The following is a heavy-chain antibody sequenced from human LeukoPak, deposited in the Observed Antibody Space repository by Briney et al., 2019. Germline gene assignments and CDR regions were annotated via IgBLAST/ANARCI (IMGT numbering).Heavy chain of an antibody. CDR1: GFTFSSYS. CDR2: ISSSSSYI. V-gene: IGHV3-21*01. J-gene: IGHJ4*02. Sequence: GGSLRLSCAASGFTFSSYSMNWVRQAPGKGLEWVSSISSSSSYIYYADSVKGRFTISRDNAKNSLYLQMNSLRAEDTAVYYCARGALWFGELLPYYFDYWGQGTLVTVSP. CDR3: ARGALWFGELLPYYFDY. D-gene: IGHD3-10*01.